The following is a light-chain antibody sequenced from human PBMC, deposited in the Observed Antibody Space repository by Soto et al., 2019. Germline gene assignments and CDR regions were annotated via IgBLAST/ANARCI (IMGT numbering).Light chain of an antibody. CDR2: EVS. Sequence: QSALTQPPSASGSPRQSVTISCTGTSSDVGGYNYVSWYQQHPGKAPKLLIYEVSKRPSGVPDRFSGSKSGNTASLTVSGLQAADEADYYCNSYAGSYNWVFGGGTKLTVL. CDR1: SSDVGGYNY. CDR3: NSYAGSYNWV. V-gene: IGLV2-8*01. J-gene: IGLJ3*02.